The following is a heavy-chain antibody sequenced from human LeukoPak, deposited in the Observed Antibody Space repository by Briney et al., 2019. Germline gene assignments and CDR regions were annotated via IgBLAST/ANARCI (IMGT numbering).Heavy chain of an antibody. CDR2: INPNSGGT. Sequence: ASVKVSCKASGYTFTGYYMHWVRQAPGQGLEWMGWINPNSGGTNYAQKFQGRVTMTRDTSISTAYMELCRLRSDDTAVYYCARVWPVGIAARYYLDYWGQGTLVTVSS. V-gene: IGHV1-2*02. J-gene: IGHJ4*02. CDR1: GYTFTGYY. CDR3: ARVWPVGIAARYYLDY. D-gene: IGHD6-25*01.